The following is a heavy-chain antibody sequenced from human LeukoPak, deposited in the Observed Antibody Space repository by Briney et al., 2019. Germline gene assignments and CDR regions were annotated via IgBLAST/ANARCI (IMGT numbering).Heavy chain of an antibody. D-gene: IGHD3-9*01. Sequence: GGSLRLSCAASGFTFSINWMGWVRQAPGKGLEWVANIKEDGSEKYYVDSVKGQFTISRDNAKNSLYLQMNSLRAEDTAVYYCVANYNILTGAYFDYWGQGALVTVSS. CDR3: VANYNILTGAYFDY. V-gene: IGHV3-7*01. J-gene: IGHJ4*02. CDR2: IKEDGSEK. CDR1: GFTFSINW.